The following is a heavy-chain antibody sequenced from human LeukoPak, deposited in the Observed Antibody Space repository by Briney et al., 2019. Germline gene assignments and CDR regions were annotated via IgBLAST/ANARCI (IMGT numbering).Heavy chain of an antibody. J-gene: IGHJ4*02. CDR3: ARDAVDTAMPSRFWYFDY. V-gene: IGHV3-53*01. CDR1: GFTVSSNY. Sequence: GGSLRLSCAASGFTVSSNYMSWVRQAPGKGLEWVSIIYSGGSTFYADSVKGRFTISRDNSKNTLYLQMNSLRAEDAAVYYCARDAVDTAMPSRFWYFDYWGQGTLVTVSS. CDR2: IYSGGST. D-gene: IGHD5-18*01.